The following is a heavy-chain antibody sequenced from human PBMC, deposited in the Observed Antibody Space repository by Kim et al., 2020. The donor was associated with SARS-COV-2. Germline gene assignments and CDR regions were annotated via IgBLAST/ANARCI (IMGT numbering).Heavy chain of an antibody. D-gene: IGHD3-22*01. J-gene: IGHJ3*02. V-gene: IGHV4-31*02. CDR3: ARSPITMMVVVTHCDI. Sequence: SLKSRVTISVDTSKNQVSLKLSSVTAADTAVYYCARSPITMMVVVTHCDIWGQGTMVTVSS.